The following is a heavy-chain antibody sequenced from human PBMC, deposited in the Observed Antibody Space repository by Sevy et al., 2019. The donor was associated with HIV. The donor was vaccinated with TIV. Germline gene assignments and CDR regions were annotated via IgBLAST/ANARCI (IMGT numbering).Heavy chain of an antibody. CDR2: ISSSSSYI. CDR1: GFTFSSYS. CDR3: AREGYYDSSGYYPIDY. D-gene: IGHD3-22*01. V-gene: IGHV3-21*01. J-gene: IGHJ4*02. Sequence: GGSLRLSCAASGFTFSSYSVNWVRQAPGKGLEWVSSISSSSSYIYYADSVKGRFTISRDNAKNSLYLQMNSLRAEDTAVYYCAREGYYDSSGYYPIDYWGQGTLVTVSS.